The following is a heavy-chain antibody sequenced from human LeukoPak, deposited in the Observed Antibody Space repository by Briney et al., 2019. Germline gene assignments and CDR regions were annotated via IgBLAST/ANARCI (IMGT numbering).Heavy chain of an antibody. D-gene: IGHD6-13*01. CDR1: GGSISSYY. CDR3: ARDLLRIAAAGKEGYYYYGMDV. CDR2: IYYSGST. J-gene: IGHJ6*02. Sequence: PSETLSLTCTVSGGSISSYYWSWIRQPPGKGLEWIGYIYYSGSTNYNPSLKSRVTISVDTSKNQFSLKLSSVTAADTAVYYCARDLLRIAAAGKEGYYYYGMDVWGQGTTVTVSS. V-gene: IGHV4-59*01.